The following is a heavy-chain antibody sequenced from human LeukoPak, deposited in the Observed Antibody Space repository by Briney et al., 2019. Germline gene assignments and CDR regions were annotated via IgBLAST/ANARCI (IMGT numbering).Heavy chain of an antibody. J-gene: IGHJ4*02. CDR3: TTDQSHRGYDPGYFDY. V-gene: IGHV3-15*01. CDR2: IKSKTDGGTT. Sequence: PGGSLRLSCAASGFTFSNAWMSWVRQAPWKGLEWVGRIKSKTDGGTTDYAAPVKGRFTISRDDSKNTLYLQMNSLKTEDTAVYYCTTDQSHRGYDPGYFDYWGQGILVTVSS. D-gene: IGHD5-12*01. CDR1: GFTFSNAW.